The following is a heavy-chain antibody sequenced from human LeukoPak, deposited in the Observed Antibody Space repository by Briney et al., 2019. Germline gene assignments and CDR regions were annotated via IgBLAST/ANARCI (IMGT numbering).Heavy chain of an antibody. V-gene: IGHV4-59*08. CDR3: ARHMGLGYSYGYPYFDY. J-gene: IGHJ4*02. Sequence: SETLSLTCTVSGGSISSYYWSWIRQPPGKGLEWIGYIYYSGSTNYNPSLKSRVTISVDTSKNQFSLKLSSVTAADTAVYYCARHMGLGYSYGYPYFDYWGQGALVTVSS. CDR2: IYYSGST. CDR1: GGSISSYY. D-gene: IGHD5-18*01.